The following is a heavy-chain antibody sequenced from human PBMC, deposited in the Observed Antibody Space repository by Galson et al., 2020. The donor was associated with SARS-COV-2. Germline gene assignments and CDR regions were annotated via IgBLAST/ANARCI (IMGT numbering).Heavy chain of an antibody. J-gene: IGHJ1*01. V-gene: IGHV3-23*01. Sequence: GESLKISCAASGFTFTNYAMSWVRQAPGKGLEWVSGISGSGSSTFYADSVQGRFTISRENSKNTLSLQMNSLRAEDTAIYYCAKGTLPSEYFQHWGLGTLVTVSS. CDR2: ISGSGSST. CDR1: GFTFTNYA. CDR3: AKGTLPSEYFQH.